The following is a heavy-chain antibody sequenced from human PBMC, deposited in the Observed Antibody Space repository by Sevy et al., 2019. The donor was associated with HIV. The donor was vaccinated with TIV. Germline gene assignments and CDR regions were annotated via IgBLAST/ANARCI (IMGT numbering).Heavy chain of an antibody. CDR2: IYRSGST. CDR3: ARVSGYSAYDSQTYYYYYMDV. Sequence: SETLSLTCAVSGGSISSSNWWSWVRQPPGKGLEWIGEIYRSGSTNYNPSLKSRVTISVDKSKNQFSLKLSSVTAADTAVYYCARVSGYSAYDSQTYYYYYMDVWGKGTTVTVSS. D-gene: IGHD5-12*01. CDR1: GGSISSSNW. J-gene: IGHJ6*03. V-gene: IGHV4-4*02.